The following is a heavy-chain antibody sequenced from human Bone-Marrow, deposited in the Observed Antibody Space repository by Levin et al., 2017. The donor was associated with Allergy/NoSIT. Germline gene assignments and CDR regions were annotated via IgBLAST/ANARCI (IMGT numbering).Heavy chain of an antibody. J-gene: IGHJ4*02. Sequence: GSLRLSCAASGFTFSSYAMSWVRQAPGKGLEWVSVINTSGAGTYYADSVKGRFTISRDNSKNTLYLQMNTLRAEDTAVYYCAISSGWFRPTGAFDYWGQGTLVTVAS. CDR2: INTSGAGT. V-gene: IGHV3-23*01. D-gene: IGHD6-19*01. CDR3: AISSGWFRPTGAFDY. CDR1: GFTFSSYA.